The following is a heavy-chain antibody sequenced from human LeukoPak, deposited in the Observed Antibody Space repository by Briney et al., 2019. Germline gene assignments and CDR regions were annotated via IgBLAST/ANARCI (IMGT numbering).Heavy chain of an antibody. CDR3: ARVWSGYYESDY. CDR2: MNPNSGNT. V-gene: IGHV1-8*01. J-gene: IGHJ4*02. D-gene: IGHD3-3*01. Sequence: ASVKVSCKASGYTFTSYDINWVRQATGQGLEWMGWMNPNSGNTGYAQKFQGRVTITRNTSISTAYMELSSLRSEDTAVYYCARVWSGYYESDYWGQGTLVTVSS. CDR1: GYTFTSYD.